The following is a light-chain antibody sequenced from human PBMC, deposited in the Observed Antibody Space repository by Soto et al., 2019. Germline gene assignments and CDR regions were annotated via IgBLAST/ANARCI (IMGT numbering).Light chain of an antibody. J-gene: IGKJ1*01. V-gene: IGKV1-5*01. CDR1: QNINNW. Sequence: DIQMTQSPSTRSASIGDRVTITCRASQNINNWIAWYQQKPGKAPKFLIYDASTLESGVLSRFSGSGFGTEFSLTISSLQPDDFGSYYCQHMRTFGQGTKVDIK. CDR2: DAS. CDR3: QHMRT.